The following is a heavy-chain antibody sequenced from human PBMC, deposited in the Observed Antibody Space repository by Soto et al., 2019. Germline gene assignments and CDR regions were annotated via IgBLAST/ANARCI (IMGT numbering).Heavy chain of an antibody. CDR1: GFTFSSYA. D-gene: IGHD3-10*01. V-gene: IGHV3-23*01. CDR3: AKAPMVRGVTYYFDY. CDR2: ISGSGGST. Sequence: EVQLLESGGGLVQPGGSLRLSCAASGFTFSSYAMSWVRQAPGKGLEWVSAISGSGGSTYYADSVKGRFTISRDNCKNTLYLQMNSLRAEDTAVYYCAKAPMVRGVTYYFDYWGQGTLVTVSS. J-gene: IGHJ4*02.